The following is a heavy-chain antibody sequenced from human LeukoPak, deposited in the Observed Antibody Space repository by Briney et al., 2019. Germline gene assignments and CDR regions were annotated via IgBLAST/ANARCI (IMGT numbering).Heavy chain of an antibody. CDR1: GGSISSGDYY. D-gene: IGHD3-10*01. J-gene: IGHJ6*03. CDR3: ARGGGIGSLQHYYYYYMDV. Sequence: PSETLSLTCTVSGGSISSGDYYWSWIRQPPGKGLEWIGYIYYSGSTYYNPSLKSRVTISVDTSKNQFSLKLSSVTAADTAVYYCARGGGIGSLQHYYYYYMDVWGKGTTVTVSS. CDR2: IYYSGST. V-gene: IGHV4-30-4*08.